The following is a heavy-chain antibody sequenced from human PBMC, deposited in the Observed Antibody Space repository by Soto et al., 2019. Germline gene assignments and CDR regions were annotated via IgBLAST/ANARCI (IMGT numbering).Heavy chain of an antibody. CDR3: ASRIAARPYYYYYGMDV. CDR2: LSAYNGNT. V-gene: IGHV1-18*01. CDR1: GYTFTSYG. Sequence: QVQLVQSGAEVKKPGASVKVSCKASGYTFTSYGISWVRQAPGQGLEWMGWLSAYNGNTNYAQKLQGRVTMTTDTSTSTSYMELRSLSSDDTAVYYCASRIAARPYYYYYGMDVWGRGTTVTVS. D-gene: IGHD6-6*01. J-gene: IGHJ6*02.